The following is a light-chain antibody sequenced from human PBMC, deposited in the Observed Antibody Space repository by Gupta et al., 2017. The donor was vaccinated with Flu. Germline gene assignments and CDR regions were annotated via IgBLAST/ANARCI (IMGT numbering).Light chain of an antibody. J-gene: IGKJ1*01. CDR2: AAS. Sequence: HPPPLLSASVGDRVTITCRASQGISNQLAWFQQKPGKAPKSLIYAASSWQSGVPSRFSGSGSGTDFTLIISSLQPEDSATYYCQQYHSSPPTFGQGTKVEIK. V-gene: IGKV1-16*01. CDR3: QQYHSSPPT. CDR1: QGISNQ.